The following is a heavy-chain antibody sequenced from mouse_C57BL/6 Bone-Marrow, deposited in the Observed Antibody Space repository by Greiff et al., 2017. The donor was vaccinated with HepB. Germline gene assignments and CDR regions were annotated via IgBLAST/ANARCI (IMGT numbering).Heavy chain of an antibody. CDR3: ARGLLLRRYFDY. D-gene: IGHD1-1*01. Sequence: VQLQQPGAELVKPGASVKMSCKASGYTFTSYWITWVKQRPGQGLEWIGDIYPGSGSTNYNEKFKSKATLTVDTSSSTAYMQLSSLTSEDSAVYYCARGLLLRRYFDYWGQGTTLTVSS. CDR2: IYPGSGST. CDR1: GYTFTSYW. J-gene: IGHJ2*01. V-gene: IGHV1-55*01.